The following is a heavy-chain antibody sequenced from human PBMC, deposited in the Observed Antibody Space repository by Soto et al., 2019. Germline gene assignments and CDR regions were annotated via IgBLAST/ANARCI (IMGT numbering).Heavy chain of an antibody. CDR1: GFTFSDYY. V-gene: IGHV3-11*06. D-gene: IGHD6-13*01. CDR3: ARVLGSSWYEGWFDP. Sequence: GGSLRLSCAASGFTFSDYYMSWMRQAPGKGLEWVSYISSSSSYTNYADSVKGRFTISRDNAKNSLYLQMNSLRAEDTAVYYCARVLGSSWYEGWFDPWGQGTLVTVSS. J-gene: IGHJ5*02. CDR2: ISSSSSYT.